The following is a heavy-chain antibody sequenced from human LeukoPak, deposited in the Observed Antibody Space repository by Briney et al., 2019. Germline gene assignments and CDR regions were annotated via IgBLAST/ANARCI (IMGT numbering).Heavy chain of an antibody. Sequence: GGSLRLSCAASGFIFDDYAMHWVRQAPGKGLEWVAGISWNSGSIDYADSVKGRFTISRDNAKNSLYLQMNSLRPEDTALYYCTKDFCTTASCYFDYLGRGTLVTVSA. J-gene: IGHJ4*02. CDR2: ISWNSGSI. V-gene: IGHV3-9*01. CDR3: TKDFCTTASCYFDY. CDR1: GFIFDDYA. D-gene: IGHD3-22*01.